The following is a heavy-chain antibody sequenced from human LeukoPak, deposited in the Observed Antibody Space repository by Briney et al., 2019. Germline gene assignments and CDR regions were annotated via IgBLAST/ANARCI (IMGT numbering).Heavy chain of an antibody. CDR3: ARDLMGAPGS. D-gene: IGHD1-26*01. Sequence: GGSLRLSCAASGFTFSSYWMHWVRQAPGEGLVWVSRINTDGSSTNYADSVKGRFTISRDNAKNTLYLQMNSLRAEDTAVYYCARDLMGAPGSWGQGTLVTVSS. V-gene: IGHV3-74*01. J-gene: IGHJ5*02. CDR2: INTDGSST. CDR1: GFTFSSYW.